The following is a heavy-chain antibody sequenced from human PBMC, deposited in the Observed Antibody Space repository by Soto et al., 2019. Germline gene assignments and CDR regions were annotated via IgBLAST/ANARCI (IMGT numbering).Heavy chain of an antibody. J-gene: IGHJ4*02. CDR2: VNPSGGHT. Sequence: QVQLMQSGAEVKKPGASVKVSCKASGDTFSDYYIHWVRQAPGQGLEWMGTVNPSGGHTTYSQHFLGRVTXTXXXSXXTLHMELTSLTSEDTAVYYCARGGHVVVVTAALDYWGQGTLVTVSS. CDR3: ARGGHVVVVTAALDY. D-gene: IGHD2-21*02. CDR1: GDTFSDYY. V-gene: IGHV1-46*01.